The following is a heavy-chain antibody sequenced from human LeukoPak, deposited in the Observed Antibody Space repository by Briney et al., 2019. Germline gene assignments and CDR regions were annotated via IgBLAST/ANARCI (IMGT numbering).Heavy chain of an antibody. Sequence: GGSLRLSCAASGFTFSSYEMNWVRQAPGKGLEWVSYISSSGSTIYYADSVKGRFTISRDNAKNSLYLQMNSLRAEDTAVYYCARLGYSSSWKFDYWGQGTLVTVSS. V-gene: IGHV3-48*03. J-gene: IGHJ4*02. CDR2: ISSSGSTI. CDR3: ARLGYSSSWKFDY. D-gene: IGHD6-13*01. CDR1: GFTFSSYE.